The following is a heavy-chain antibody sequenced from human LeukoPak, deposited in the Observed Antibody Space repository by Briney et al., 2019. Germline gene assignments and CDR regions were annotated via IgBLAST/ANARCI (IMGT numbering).Heavy chain of an antibody. V-gene: IGHV1-18*01. CDR3: ARVGDDNYFDP. CDR1: GYTFTSYG. J-gene: IGHJ5*02. Sequence: GASVKVSCKASGYTFTSYGISWVRQAPGQGLEWMGWISAYNGDTNFAQNLQDRVTMTTDTSTSTAHMELRSLRSDDTAVYYCARVGDDNYFDPWGQGTLVAVSS. CDR2: ISAYNGDT.